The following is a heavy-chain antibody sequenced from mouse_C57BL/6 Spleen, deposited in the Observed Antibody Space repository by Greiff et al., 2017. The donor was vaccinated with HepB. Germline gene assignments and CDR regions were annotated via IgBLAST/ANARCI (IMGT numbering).Heavy chain of an antibody. CDR2: ISRGSSTI. D-gene: IGHD2-4*01. J-gene: IGHJ3*01. CDR1: GFTFSDYG. CDR3: ARVYDCDGPWFAY. V-gene: IGHV5-17*01. Sequence: EVKLVESGGGLVKPGGSLKLSCAASGFTFSDYGMHWVRQAPEQGLEWVAYISRGSSTIYYADTLKGRFTISRDNAKNTQFLQMTSLRSEDTAMYYCARVYDCDGPWFAYWGQGTLVTVSA.